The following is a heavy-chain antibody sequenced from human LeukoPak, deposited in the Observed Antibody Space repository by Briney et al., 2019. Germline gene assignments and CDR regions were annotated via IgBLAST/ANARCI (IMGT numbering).Heavy chain of an antibody. D-gene: IGHD6-13*01. Sequence: GGSLRLSCAASGFTFSSYSMNWVCQAPGKGLEWVSSISSSSTYIYYADSVKGRFTISRDNAKDSLYLQMNSLRAEDTAVYYCARVWSPPYTSSWPYYFDYWGQGTLVTVSS. J-gene: IGHJ4*02. V-gene: IGHV3-21*01. CDR1: GFTFSSYS. CDR3: ARVWSPPYTSSWPYYFDY. CDR2: ISSSSTYI.